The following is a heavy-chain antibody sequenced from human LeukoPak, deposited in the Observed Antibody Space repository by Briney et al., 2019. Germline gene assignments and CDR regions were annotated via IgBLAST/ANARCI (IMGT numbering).Heavy chain of an antibody. CDR1: GFTFSSFW. CDR2: IKQEGSEK. CDR3: ARGFESDY. V-gene: IGHV3-7*01. J-gene: IGHJ4*02. Sequence: PGGSLRLSCAASGFTFSSFWMSWVRQAPGKGLEWVANIKQEGSEKYYVGSVKGRFTISRDDARNSLYLQMNSLRAEDTAVYFCARGFESDYWGQGTLVTVSS.